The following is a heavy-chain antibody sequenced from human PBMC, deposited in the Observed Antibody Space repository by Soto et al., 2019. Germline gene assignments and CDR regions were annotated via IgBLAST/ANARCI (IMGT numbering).Heavy chain of an antibody. CDR1: GGTFSSYA. CDR3: ARVVWRYCSGGSCSHYYYYYGMDV. CDR2: IIPIFGTA. V-gene: IGHV1-69*01. J-gene: IGHJ6*02. D-gene: IGHD2-15*01. Sequence: QVQLVQSGAEVKKPGSSVKVSCKASGGTFSSYAISCVRQAPGQGLEWMGRIIPIFGTANYAQKFQGRVTINADESTSTAYMELSSLRSEDTAVYYSARVVWRYCSGGSCSHYYYYYGMDVWGQLTTFAV.